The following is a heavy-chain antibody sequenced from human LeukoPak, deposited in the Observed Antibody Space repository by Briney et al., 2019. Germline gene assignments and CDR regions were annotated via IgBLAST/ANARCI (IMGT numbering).Heavy chain of an antibody. CDR2: INPNTGAT. V-gene: IGHV1-2*02. D-gene: IGHD2-2*01. J-gene: IGHJ4*02. CDR1: GYTFTHYF. CDR3: ARDPPDIVVVPAARDAY. Sequence: ASVKVSCKASGYTFTHYFAHWVRQAPGQGLQWMGWINPNTGATSYPQKFQGRVTITRDTSISTAYMELSRLRSDDTAVYYCARDPPDIVVVPAARDAYWGQGTLVTVSS.